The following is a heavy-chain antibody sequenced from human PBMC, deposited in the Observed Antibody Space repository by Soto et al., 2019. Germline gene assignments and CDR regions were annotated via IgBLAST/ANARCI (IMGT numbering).Heavy chain of an antibody. CDR1: GGSISSGGYY. Sequence: QVQLQESGPGLVKPSQTLSLTCTVSGGSISSGGYYWSWIRQHPGKGLEWIGYIYYSGSTYYNPSLKSRVTISVDTSKNQFSLKLSSVTAADTAVYYCARGLTIFEVVIMAGIFDYWGQGTLVTVSS. CDR3: ARGLTIFEVVIMAGIFDY. CDR2: IYYSGST. J-gene: IGHJ4*02. D-gene: IGHD3-3*01. V-gene: IGHV4-31*03.